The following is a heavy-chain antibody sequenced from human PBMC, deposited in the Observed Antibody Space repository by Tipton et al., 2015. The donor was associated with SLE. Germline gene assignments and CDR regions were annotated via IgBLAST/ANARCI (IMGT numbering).Heavy chain of an antibody. Sequence: TLSLTCSVSGGSISTSCWSWIRQPPGKGLEWIGYIEASGSTKYNPSLKSRVTISLDTSKNQLSLKLSAVTASDTAVYFCAGHDYDIDYFQFWGQGTLVTVSS. CDR3: AGHDYDIDYFQF. V-gene: IGHV4-4*09. CDR2: IEASGST. D-gene: IGHD3-16*01. J-gene: IGHJ4*02. CDR1: GGSISTSC.